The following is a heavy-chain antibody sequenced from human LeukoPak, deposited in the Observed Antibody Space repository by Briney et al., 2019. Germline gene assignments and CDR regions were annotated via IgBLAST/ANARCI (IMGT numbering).Heavy chain of an antibody. CDR1: GFTVTNAS. CDR3: AHRDTTMVRVDY. CDR2: IKSKTDGGTT. Sequence: GGSLRLSCAASGFTVTNASMSWVRQAPGKGLEWVGRIKSKTDGGTTDYAAPVKGRFTISRDDSKTTLYLQMNSLTTEDTAVYFCAHRDTTMVRVDYWGQGTLVTVSS. D-gene: IGHD5-18*01. V-gene: IGHV3-15*01. J-gene: IGHJ4*02.